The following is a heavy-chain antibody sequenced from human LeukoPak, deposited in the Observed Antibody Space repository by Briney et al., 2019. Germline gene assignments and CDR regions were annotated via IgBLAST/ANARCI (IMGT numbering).Heavy chain of an antibody. J-gene: IGHJ3*02. CDR2: MNPNSGNT. V-gene: IGHV1-8*01. Sequence: VASVKVSCKASGYTFTSYDINWVRQATGQGLEWMGWMNPNSGNTGYAQKFQGRVTMTRNTSISTAYMELSSLRSEDTAVYYCARGRGYCSSTSCYDDAFGIWGQGTMVTVSS. CDR3: ARGRGYCSSTSCYDDAFGI. D-gene: IGHD2-2*01. CDR1: GYTFTSYD.